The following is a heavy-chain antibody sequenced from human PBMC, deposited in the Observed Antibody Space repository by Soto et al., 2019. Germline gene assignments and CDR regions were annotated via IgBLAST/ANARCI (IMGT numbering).Heavy chain of an antibody. Sequence: GESLTSSCPCSGYTFVRFWIVWVRQVPGKGLEWVGRIDPGDSSATYSPTFQGHVTISADRSTRSAYLQWRSLRASDTAIYFCARRYCSRADCYSDSWGQGSLVTVSS. CDR2: IDPGDSSA. D-gene: IGHD2-2*01. CDR3: ARRYCSRADCYSDS. CDR1: GYTFVRFW. V-gene: IGHV5-10-1*01. J-gene: IGHJ4*02.